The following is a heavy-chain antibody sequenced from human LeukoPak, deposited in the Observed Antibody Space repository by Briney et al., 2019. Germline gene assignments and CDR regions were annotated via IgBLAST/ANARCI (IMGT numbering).Heavy chain of an antibody. Sequence: SETLSLTCTVSGGSISSSSYYWGWIRQPPGKGLEWSGSIYYSGSTYYNPSLKSRVTISVDTSKNQFSLKLSSVTAADTAVYYCARHVGTNYDFWSGYYRNNNWFDPWGQGTLVTVSS. CDR2: IYYSGST. V-gene: IGHV4-39*01. CDR3: ARHVGTNYDFWSGYYRNNNWFDP. D-gene: IGHD3-3*01. J-gene: IGHJ5*02. CDR1: GGSISSSSYY.